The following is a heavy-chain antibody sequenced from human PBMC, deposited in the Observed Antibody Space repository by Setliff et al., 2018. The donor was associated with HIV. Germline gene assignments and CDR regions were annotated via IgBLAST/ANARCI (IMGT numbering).Heavy chain of an antibody. CDR1: GFTFSSYW. Sequence: GGSLRLSCADSGFTFSSYWMHWVRQAPGKGLVWVSRINSDGSSTSYADSVKGRFTISRDNAKNTLYLQMNSLRAEDTAVYYCATFDYYDSSGFYYGGGHWGQGTLVTVSS. J-gene: IGHJ4*02. V-gene: IGHV3-74*01. CDR2: INSDGSST. D-gene: IGHD3-22*01. CDR3: ATFDYYDSSGFYYGGGH.